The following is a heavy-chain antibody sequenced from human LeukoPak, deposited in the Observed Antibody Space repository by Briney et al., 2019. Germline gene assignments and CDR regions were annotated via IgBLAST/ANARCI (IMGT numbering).Heavy chain of an antibody. CDR2: ISSSGSTI. CDR3: ARDSNPYPARGWFVYYYYYMDV. D-gene: IGHD3-10*01. J-gene: IGHJ6*03. Sequence: AGGSLRLSCAASGFTFSSYEMNWVRQAPGKGLEWVSYISSSGSTIYYADSVKGRFTISRDNAKNSLYLQMNSLRAEDTAVYYCARDSNPYPARGWFVYYYYYMDVWGKGTTVTVSS. V-gene: IGHV3-48*03. CDR1: GFTFSSYE.